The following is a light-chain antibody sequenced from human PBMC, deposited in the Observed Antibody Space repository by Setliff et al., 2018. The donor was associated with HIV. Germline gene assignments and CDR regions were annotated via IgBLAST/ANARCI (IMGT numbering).Light chain of an antibody. CDR2: EVS. J-gene: IGLJ1*01. CDR3: CSYTSRNTDV. Sequence: QSALSQPRSVSGSPGQSITISCTGITSDFPNYDYVSWYQHHSGGAPKLMIYEVSNRPSGVSNRFSGSKSGNTASLTISGLQAEDEADYYCCSYTSRNTDVFGTGTKVTVL. V-gene: IGLV2-14*01. CDR1: TSDFPNYDY.